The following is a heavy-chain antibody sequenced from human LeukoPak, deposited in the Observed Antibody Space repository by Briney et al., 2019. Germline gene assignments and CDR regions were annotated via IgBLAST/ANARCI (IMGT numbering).Heavy chain of an antibody. CDR1: GDSVSSNSAA. Sequence: SQTLSLTCAISGDSVSSNSAAWNWIRQSPSRGLEWLGRTYYRSKWYNDYAVSVKGRITINPDTSKNQFSLQLNSVTPEDTAVYYCARDPTGIAAAPNWFDPWGQGTLVTVSS. V-gene: IGHV6-1*01. J-gene: IGHJ5*02. D-gene: IGHD6-13*01. CDR2: TYYRSKWYN. CDR3: ARDPTGIAAAPNWFDP.